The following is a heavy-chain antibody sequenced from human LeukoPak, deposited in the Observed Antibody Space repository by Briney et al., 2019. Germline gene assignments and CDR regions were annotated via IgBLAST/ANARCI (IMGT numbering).Heavy chain of an antibody. CDR2: ITSSGSHI. D-gene: IGHD1-26*01. CDR1: GFSFSNYN. V-gene: IGHV3-21*01. CDR3: ARDPYSGAYGSDYYYYMDV. Sequence: GGSLRLSCAASGFSFSNYNMNWARLAPGKGLEWVSSITSSGSHIFYADSVKGRFTISRDNADNSLYLQMNSLRAEDTAVYFCARDPYSGAYGSDYYYYMDVWGKGTTVTVSS. J-gene: IGHJ6*03.